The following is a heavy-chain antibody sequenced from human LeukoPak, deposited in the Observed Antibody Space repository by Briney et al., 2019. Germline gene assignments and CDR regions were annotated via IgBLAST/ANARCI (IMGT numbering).Heavy chain of an antibody. CDR2: IYYSGST. CDR1: GGSISSYY. D-gene: IGHD3-22*01. V-gene: IGHV4-59*12. CDR3: ARDIRTMIVVVITPDGMDV. J-gene: IGHJ6*02. Sequence: SETLSLTCTVSGGSISSYYWSWIRQPPGKGLEWIGYIYYSGSTNYNPSLKSRVTISVDTSKNQFSLKLSSVTAADTAVYYCARDIRTMIVVVITPDGMDVWGQGTTVTVSS.